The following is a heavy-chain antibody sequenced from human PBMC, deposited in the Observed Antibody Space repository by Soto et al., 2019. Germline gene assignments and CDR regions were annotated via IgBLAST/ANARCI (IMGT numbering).Heavy chain of an antibody. CDR2: ISPSGSYM. Sequence: GGSLRLSCAASGFIFNTYSMDWVRQSPGKGLEWVASISPSGSYMYYGDSLKGRFTVSRDNAKNSLYLQMDSLRADDTAIYYCARFGLVTFDCWGQGTLVTVSS. J-gene: IGHJ4*02. V-gene: IGHV3-21*01. CDR1: GFIFNTYS. D-gene: IGHD3-3*01. CDR3: ARFGLVTFDC.